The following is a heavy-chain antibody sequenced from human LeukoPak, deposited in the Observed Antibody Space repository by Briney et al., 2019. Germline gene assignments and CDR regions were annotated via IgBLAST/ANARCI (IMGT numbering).Heavy chain of an antibody. D-gene: IGHD6-19*01. CDR3: ARDVGSGWYIDY. V-gene: IGHV1-69*04. CDR1: GGTFSSYA. J-gene: IGHJ4*02. CDR2: IIPILGIA. Sequence: ASVKVSCKASGGTFSSYAISWVRQAPGQGLEWMGRIIPILGIANYAQKLQGRVTMTTDTSTSTAYMELRSLRSDDTAVYYCARDVGSGWYIDYWGQGTLVTVSS.